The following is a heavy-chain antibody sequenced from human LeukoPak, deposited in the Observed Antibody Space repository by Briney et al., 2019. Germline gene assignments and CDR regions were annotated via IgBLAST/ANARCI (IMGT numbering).Heavy chain of an antibody. Sequence: PGGSLRLSCVASGFTFSNHAMSWVRQAPGKGLEWVSGISGSGGSTYYADSVKGRFTISRDNSKNTLYLQMNSLRAEDTAVYYCAKDFQRYFDAYYFDYWGQGTLVTVSS. D-gene: IGHD3-9*01. CDR3: AKDFQRYFDAYYFDY. J-gene: IGHJ4*02. CDR1: GFTFSNHA. V-gene: IGHV3-23*01. CDR2: ISGSGGST.